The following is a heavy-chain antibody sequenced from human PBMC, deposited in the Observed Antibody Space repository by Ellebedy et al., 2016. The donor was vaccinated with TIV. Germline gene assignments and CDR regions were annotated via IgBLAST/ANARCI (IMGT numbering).Heavy chain of an antibody. J-gene: IGHJ3*01. CDR1: GFLLTAYG. CDR2: IWFDGDTA. CDR3: ARGEHFGSAFDL. D-gene: IGHD1/OR15-1a*01. Sequence: GESLKISXAASGFLLTAYGTHWVRQGPGKGLEWVANIWFDGDTAYYADSVKGRFTVSRDTFNNTLYLQIDSLRVDDTGAYYCARGEHFGSAFDLWGHGTAVTVSS. V-gene: IGHV3-33*01.